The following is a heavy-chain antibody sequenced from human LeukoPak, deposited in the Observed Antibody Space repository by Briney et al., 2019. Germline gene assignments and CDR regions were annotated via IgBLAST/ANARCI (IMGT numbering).Heavy chain of an antibody. J-gene: IGHJ4*02. CDR3: AREGGSSGWYVRWSL. D-gene: IGHD6-19*01. Sequence: GGSLRLSCAASGFTVSSNYMSWVRQAPGKGLEWVSVIYSGGSTYYADSVKGRFTISRDNSKNTLYLQMNSLRAEDTAVYYCAREGGSSGWYVRWSLWGQGTLVTVSS. V-gene: IGHV3-66*01. CDR1: GFTVSSNY. CDR2: IYSGGST.